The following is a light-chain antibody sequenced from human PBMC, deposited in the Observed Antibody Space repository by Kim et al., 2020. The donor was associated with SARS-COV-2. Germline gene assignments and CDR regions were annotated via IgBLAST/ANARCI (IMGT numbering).Light chain of an antibody. CDR3: QQYYNYGPLT. J-gene: IGKJ4*01. CDR1: QSINSW. Sequence: DIQMTQSPSTLSASVGDRVTITCRASQSINSWLAWYQQKPGKAPKLLIYQASSLESGVPSRFSGSGSGTEFALTINSLQPDDFATYYCQQYYNYGPLTCGGGTKVDIK. CDR2: QAS. V-gene: IGKV1-5*03.